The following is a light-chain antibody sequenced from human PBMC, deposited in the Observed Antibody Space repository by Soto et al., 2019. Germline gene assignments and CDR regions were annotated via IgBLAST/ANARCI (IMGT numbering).Light chain of an antibody. Sequence: QCALTQPASVSGSPGQSITISCTGTSIDVGGYNYVSWYQQHPGKAPKLMIYDVSNRPSGVSNRFSGSKSGNTASLTISGLQAEDEADYYCNSYTSSSTVVFGGGTQLTVL. CDR1: SIDVGGYNY. CDR2: DVS. J-gene: IGLJ2*01. V-gene: IGLV2-14*01. CDR3: NSYTSSSTVV.